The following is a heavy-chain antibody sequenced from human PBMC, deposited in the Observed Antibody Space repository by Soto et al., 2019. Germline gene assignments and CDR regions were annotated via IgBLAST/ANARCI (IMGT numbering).Heavy chain of an antibody. CDR2: IKSDGSST. Sequence: PGGSLRLSCGASGFTFSRHWMHWVRQAPGKGLVWVSQIKSDGSSTTYADSVKGRFTISRDNAKNTLYLQMNSLRAEDTAVYYCTREIYSDYNYDAFDIWGQGTMVTVSS. D-gene: IGHD5-12*01. J-gene: IGHJ3*02. V-gene: IGHV3-74*01. CDR1: GFTFSRHW. CDR3: TREIYSDYNYDAFDI.